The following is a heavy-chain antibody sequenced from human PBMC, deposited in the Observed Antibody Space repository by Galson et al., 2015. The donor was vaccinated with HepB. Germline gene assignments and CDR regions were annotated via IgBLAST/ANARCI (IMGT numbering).Heavy chain of an antibody. D-gene: IGHD6-13*01. V-gene: IGHV3-30*04. CDR1: GFTFSSYA. CDR2: ISYDGSNK. J-gene: IGHJ6*02. CDR3: ARAVGIAAV. Sequence: SLRLSCAASGFTFSSYAMHWVRQAPGKGLEWVAVISYDGSNKYYADSVKGRFTISRDNSKNTLYLQMNSLRAEDTAVYYCARAVGIAAVWGQGTTVTVSS.